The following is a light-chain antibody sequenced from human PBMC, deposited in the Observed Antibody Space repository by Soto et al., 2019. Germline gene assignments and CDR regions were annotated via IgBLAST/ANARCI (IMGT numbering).Light chain of an antibody. J-gene: IGKJ4*01. CDR2: VAS. CDR3: QQSFSTPQT. CDR1: QNINIY. Sequence: DIQMTQSPSSLSASVGDSVTITCRASQNINIYLSWYQQKPGKAPKLLINVASTLQGGVPSRFSGSGSGTEFAPAISSLQPEDSETYYCQQSFSTPQTLGGGTKVDIK. V-gene: IGKV1-39*01.